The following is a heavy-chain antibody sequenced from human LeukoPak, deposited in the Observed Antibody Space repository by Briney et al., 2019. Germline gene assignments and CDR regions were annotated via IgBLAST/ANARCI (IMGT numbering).Heavy chain of an antibody. D-gene: IGHD3-10*01. V-gene: IGHV3-74*01. Sequence: GGSLRLSCAASGFTFSSYWMHWVRQAPGKGLVWVSRINSDGSSTSYADSVKGRFTISRDNAKNTLYLQMNSLRAEDTAVYYCARVSDYYGSGSYSHFDYWGQGTLVTVSS. J-gene: IGHJ4*02. CDR3: ARVSDYYGSGSYSHFDY. CDR1: GFTFSSYW. CDR2: INSDGSST.